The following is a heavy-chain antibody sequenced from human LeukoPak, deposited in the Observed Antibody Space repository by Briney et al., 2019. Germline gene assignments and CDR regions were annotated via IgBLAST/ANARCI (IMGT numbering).Heavy chain of an antibody. D-gene: IGHD1-7*01. J-gene: IGHJ4*02. CDR3: ARKLELPDY. Sequence: GASVKVSCKASGYTFNGYYIHWVRQAPGQGLEWMGWINPNSGGTNYAQKFQGRVTMTRDTSISTAYMELSRLRSDDTAMYYCARKLELPDYWGQGTLVTVSS. CDR1: GYTFNGYY. CDR2: INPNSGGT. V-gene: IGHV1-2*02.